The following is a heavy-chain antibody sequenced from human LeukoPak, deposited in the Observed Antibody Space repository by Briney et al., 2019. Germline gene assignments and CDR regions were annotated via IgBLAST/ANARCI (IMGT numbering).Heavy chain of an antibody. Sequence: PGGSLRLSCAASGFTFSDYYMSWIRQAPGKGLEWVSYISSSGSTIYYADSVKGRFTISRDNAKNSLYLQMNSLRAEDTAVYYCAAMGYHDSSGYYYYYYYGMDVWGQGTTVTVSS. D-gene: IGHD3-22*01. J-gene: IGHJ6*02. V-gene: IGHV3-11*01. CDR3: AAMGYHDSSGYYYYYYYGMDV. CDR1: GFTFSDYY. CDR2: ISSSGSTI.